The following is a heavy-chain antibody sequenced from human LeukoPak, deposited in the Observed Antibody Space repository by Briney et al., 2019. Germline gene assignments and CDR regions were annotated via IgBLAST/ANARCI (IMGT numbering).Heavy chain of an antibody. J-gene: IGHJ4*02. CDR1: GFTFSSYE. CDR2: ISSSGSTI. CDR3: ARDPSTLLPTDDS. Sequence: GGSLRLSCAASGFTFSSYEMNWVRQAPGKGLGWVSYISSSGSTIYYADSVKGRFTISRDNSKNTLYLQMNSLRVEDTAIYYCARDPSTLLPTDDSWGQGTLVAVSS. V-gene: IGHV3-48*03. D-gene: IGHD2-2*01.